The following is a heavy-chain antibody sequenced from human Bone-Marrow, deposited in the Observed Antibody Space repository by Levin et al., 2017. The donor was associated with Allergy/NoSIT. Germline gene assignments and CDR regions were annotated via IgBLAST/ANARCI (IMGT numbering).Heavy chain of an antibody. CDR2: ISYDGSNK. CDR1: GFTFSSYG. V-gene: IGHV3-30*18. CDR3: AKDVIGGGGSYNNWFDP. D-gene: IGHD2-15*01. Sequence: GGSLRLSCAASGFTFSSYGMHWVRQAPGKGLEWVAVISYDGSNKYYADSVKGRFTISRDNSKNTLYLQMNSLRAEDTAVYYCAKDVIGGGGSYNNWFDPWGQGTLVTVSS. J-gene: IGHJ5*02.